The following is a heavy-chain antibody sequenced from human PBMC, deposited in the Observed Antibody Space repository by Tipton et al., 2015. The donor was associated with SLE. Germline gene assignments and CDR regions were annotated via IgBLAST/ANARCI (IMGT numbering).Heavy chain of an antibody. CDR3: AREGVEIVAN. V-gene: IGHV4-4*07. Sequence: TLSLTCTVSGDSIVSYYWSWIRQPAGKGLEWIGRIHTSGNINYNPSLKSRVSISVDTSKSQFSLKLSSVTAADTAVYYCAREGVEIVANWGKGTLVSVSS. J-gene: IGHJ4*02. CDR1: GDSIVSYY. D-gene: IGHD5-24*01. CDR2: IHTSGNI.